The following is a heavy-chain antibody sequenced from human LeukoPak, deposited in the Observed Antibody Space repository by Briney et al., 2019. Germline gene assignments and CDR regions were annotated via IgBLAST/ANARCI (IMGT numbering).Heavy chain of an antibody. CDR2: IIPIFGTA. J-gene: IGHJ3*02. D-gene: IGHD6-19*01. Sequence: ASVKVSCKASGGTFSSYAISWVRQAPGQGLEWMGGIIPIFGTANYAQKFQGRVTITADESTSTAYMELSSLRSEDTAVYYCARVIYSSGWFDAFDIWGQGTMVTVSS. CDR1: GGTFSSYA. V-gene: IGHV1-69*13. CDR3: ARVIYSSGWFDAFDI.